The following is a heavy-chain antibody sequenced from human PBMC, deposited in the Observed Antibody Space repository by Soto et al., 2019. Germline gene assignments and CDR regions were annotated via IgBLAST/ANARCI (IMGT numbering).Heavy chain of an antibody. Sequence: GESLKISCKGSGYSFTNYWIGWVLQMPWKDLEWIGIIYPEDSETRYSPSFQGLVTISVDKSISTAYLQWSSLKASDTAMYYCARLQAAAGDNDLTFDYWGQGTLVTVSS. D-gene: IGHD6-13*01. CDR3: ARLQAAAGDNDLTFDY. J-gene: IGHJ4*02. V-gene: IGHV5-51*01. CDR2: IYPEDSET. CDR1: GYSFTNYW.